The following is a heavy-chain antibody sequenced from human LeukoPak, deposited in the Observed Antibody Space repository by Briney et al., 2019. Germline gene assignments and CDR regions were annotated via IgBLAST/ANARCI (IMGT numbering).Heavy chain of an antibody. CDR3: ARVALVTPMGGMDV. D-gene: IGHD6-19*01. CDR2: IIPILGIA. CDR1: GGTFSSYA. V-gene: IGHV1-69*04. J-gene: IGHJ6*02. Sequence: SVKVSCKASGGTFSSYAISWVRQAPGQGLEWMGRIIPILGIANYAQKFQGRVTITADKSTSTAYMELSSLRSEDTAVYYCARVALVTPMGGMDVWGQGTTVTVS.